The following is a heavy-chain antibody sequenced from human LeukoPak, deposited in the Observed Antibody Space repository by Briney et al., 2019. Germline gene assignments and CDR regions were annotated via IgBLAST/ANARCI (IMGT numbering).Heavy chain of an antibody. Sequence: GGSLRLSCAASGFTFSSYAMSWVRQAPGKGLEWVSAISGSGGSTYYADSVKGRFTISRDNSKNTLYLQMNSLRAEDTAVYYCASEGPTYYYDSSGYSYWGQGTLVTVSS. J-gene: IGHJ4*02. CDR2: ISGSGGST. CDR3: ASEGPTYYYDSSGYSY. CDR1: GFTFSSYA. V-gene: IGHV3-23*01. D-gene: IGHD3-22*01.